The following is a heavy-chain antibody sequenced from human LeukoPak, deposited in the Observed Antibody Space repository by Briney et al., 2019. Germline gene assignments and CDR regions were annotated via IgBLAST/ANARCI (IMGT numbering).Heavy chain of an antibody. D-gene: IGHD6-19*01. Sequence: SQTLSLTCTVSGNSISSGDNYWSWIRQPAGKGLEWIGRIYTSGSTNYNPSLKSRVTISVDTSKNQFSLKLSSVTAADTAVYYCARGLGGWPRLFDYWGQGTLVTVSS. CDR2: IYTSGST. V-gene: IGHV4-61*02. J-gene: IGHJ4*02. CDR1: GNSISSGDNY. CDR3: ARGLGGWPRLFDY.